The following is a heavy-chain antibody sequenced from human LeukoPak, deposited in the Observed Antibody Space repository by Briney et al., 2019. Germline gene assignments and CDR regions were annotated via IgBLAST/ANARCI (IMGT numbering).Heavy chain of an antibody. CDR2: ISAYIGNT. Sequence: GASVKVSCKASGYTFTSYGISWVRQAPGQGPEWMGWISAYIGNTKYAQKVQDRVTMTTDTSTSTAYMELRSLRSDDTAVYYCARVGELGDYELDYWGQGTLVTVSS. V-gene: IGHV1-18*01. J-gene: IGHJ4*02. D-gene: IGHD4-17*01. CDR3: ARVGELGDYELDY. CDR1: GYTFTSYG.